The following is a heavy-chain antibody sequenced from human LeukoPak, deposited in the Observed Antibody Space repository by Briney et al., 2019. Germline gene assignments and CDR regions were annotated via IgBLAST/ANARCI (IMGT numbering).Heavy chain of an antibody. V-gene: IGHV1-18*01. CDR1: GYTFTGYG. Sequence: ASVKVSCKASGYTFTGYGISWVRQAPGQGLEWMGWISAYNGNTNYAQKLQGRVTMTTDTSTSTAYMELRSLRSDDTAVYYCARKPPSGSYGLDVSGYFDYWGQGTLVTVSS. J-gene: IGHJ4*02. CDR3: ARKPPSGSYGLDVSGYFDY. CDR2: ISAYNGNT. D-gene: IGHD1-26*01.